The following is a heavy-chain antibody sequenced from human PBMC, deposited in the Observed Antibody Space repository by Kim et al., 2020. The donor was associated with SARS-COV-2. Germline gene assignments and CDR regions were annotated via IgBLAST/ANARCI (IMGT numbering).Heavy chain of an antibody. CDR3: ATLRSYNINY. D-gene: IGHD1-20*01. J-gene: IGHJ4*02. Sequence: DETLYAQRLQGRVTLTEDKSTDTAYMELRNLRSEDTAVYYCATLRSYNINYWGQGTLVTVSS. V-gene: IGHV1-24*01. CDR2: DET.